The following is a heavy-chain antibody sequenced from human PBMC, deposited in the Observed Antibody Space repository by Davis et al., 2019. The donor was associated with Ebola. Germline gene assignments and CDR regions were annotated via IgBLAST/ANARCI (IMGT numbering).Heavy chain of an antibody. CDR1: RYTFTAYY. CDR3: AQLLEDY. V-gene: IGHV1-46*01. J-gene: IGHJ4*02. Sequence: ASVKVSCKASRYTFTAYYIHWVRQAPGQGLEWMGIINPNAGSTTYAQRFQGRITMTRDTSTNTVYMELSSLRSEDSAVYYCAQLLEDYWGQGTVVSVSS. D-gene: IGHD2-21*01. CDR2: INPNAGST.